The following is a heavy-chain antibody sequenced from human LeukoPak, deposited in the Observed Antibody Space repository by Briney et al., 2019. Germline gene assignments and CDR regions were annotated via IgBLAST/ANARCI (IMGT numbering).Heavy chain of an antibody. V-gene: IGHV4-39*01. J-gene: IGHJ4*02. Sequence: TPSETLSLTCTVSGGSIGSSSYYWGWIRQPPGKGLEWIGSIYYSGSTYYNPSLKSRVTISVDTSKNQFALKLSSVTAADTAVYYCARIADSGSYHGDYWGQGTLVTVSS. CDR3: ARIADSGSYHGDY. CDR1: GGSIGSSSYY. CDR2: IYYSGST. D-gene: IGHD1-26*01.